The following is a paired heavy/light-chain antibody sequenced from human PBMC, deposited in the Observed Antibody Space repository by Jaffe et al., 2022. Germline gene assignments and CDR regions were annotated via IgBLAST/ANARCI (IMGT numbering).Light chain of an antibody. CDR2: GAS. CDR1: QSVSSSY. CDR3: QQYGSSPPLT. J-gene: IGKJ4*01. Sequence: EIVLTQSPGTLSLSPGERATLSCRASQSVSSSYLAWYQQKPGQAPRLLIYGASSRATGIPDRFSGSGSGTDFTLSISRLEPEDFAVYYCQQYGSSPPLTFGGGTKVEIK. V-gene: IGKV3-20*01.
Heavy chain of an antibody. J-gene: IGHJ4*02. V-gene: IGHV3-11*01. CDR1: GFTFSDKY. D-gene: IGHD3-16*01. Sequence: QVQLVESGGGLVKPGGSLRLSCAASGFTFSDKYMSWIRQAPGKGPEWVSYISSDGSARYYADSVKGRFTISRDNAKNSLYLQMNNLRAEDTAVYYCVRDGFLWPTGYWGQGTLVTVSS. CDR2: ISSDGSAR. CDR3: VRDGFLWPTGY.